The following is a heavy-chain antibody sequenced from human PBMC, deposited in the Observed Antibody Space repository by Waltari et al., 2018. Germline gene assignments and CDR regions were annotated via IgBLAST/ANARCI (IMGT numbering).Heavy chain of an antibody. CDR2: ISGIGGST. J-gene: IGHJ4*02. CDR1: GFTFSSYA. D-gene: IGHD2-21*02. CDR3: AKHPPNARDSYCDY. Sequence: EVQLLESGGGLVQPGGSLRLSCAASGFTFSSYAMSWVRQAPGKGLEWVSAISGIGGSTYDADSVKGRFTISRDNAKNTLYLQMNSLRAEDTAVYYCAKHPPNARDSYCDYWGQGTLVTVSS. V-gene: IGHV3-23*01.